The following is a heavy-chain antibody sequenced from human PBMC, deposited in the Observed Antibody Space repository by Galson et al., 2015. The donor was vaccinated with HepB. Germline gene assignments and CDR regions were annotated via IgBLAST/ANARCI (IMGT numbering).Heavy chain of an antibody. D-gene: IGHD2-2*01. Sequence: LSLTCAVYGGSFSGYYWSWIRQPPGKGLEWIGEINHNGSTNYNPSLKSRVTISVDTSKNQFSLKLSSVTAADTAVYYCARGKGHYCSSTSCYSLSAVGGAGGRGLRRKNDAFDIWGQGTMVTVSS. J-gene: IGHJ3*02. CDR3: ARGKGHYCSSTSCYSLSAVGGAGGRGLRRKNDAFDI. CDR2: INHNGST. V-gene: IGHV4-34*01. CDR1: GGSFSGYY.